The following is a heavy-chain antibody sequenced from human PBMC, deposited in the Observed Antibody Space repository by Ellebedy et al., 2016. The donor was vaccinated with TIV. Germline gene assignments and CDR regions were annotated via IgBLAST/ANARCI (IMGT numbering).Heavy chain of an antibody. CDR2: INSDGSST. V-gene: IGHV3-74*01. J-gene: IGHJ3*02. CDR1: GFTSSPYW. Sequence: GESLKISCAASGFTSSPYWMHWVRQAPGKGLVWVSRINSDGSSTSYADPVKGRFNISRDNAKNTVYLEMTSLRPEDTALYYCARVNPWWKAGGFDIWGQGTMVTVSS. CDR3: ARVNPWWKAGGFDI. D-gene: IGHD2-15*01.